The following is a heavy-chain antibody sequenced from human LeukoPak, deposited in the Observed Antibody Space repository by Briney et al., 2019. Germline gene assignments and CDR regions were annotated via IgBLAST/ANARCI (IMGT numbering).Heavy chain of an antibody. CDR1: GGSISSYY. CDR3: ARDTLWFGLGYYYYYMDV. Sequence: SETLSLTCTVSGGSISSYYWSWIRQPPGKGLEWIGYIYYSGSTNYNPSLKSRVTISLDTSKNQFSLKLSSVTAADTAVYYCARDTLWFGLGYYYYYMDVWGKGTTVTISS. D-gene: IGHD3-10*01. J-gene: IGHJ6*03. CDR2: IYYSGST. V-gene: IGHV4-59*12.